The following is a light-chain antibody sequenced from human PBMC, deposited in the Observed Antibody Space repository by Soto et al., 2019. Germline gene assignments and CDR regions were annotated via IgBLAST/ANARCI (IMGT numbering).Light chain of an antibody. V-gene: IGKV1-9*01. Sequence: IQLTQSPSSLSTSVGDRVTITCRASQVISTYLAWYQQKPGKAPLLIYGVSTLQSGVPSRFSGSGSGTDFTLTISSLQPEDFATYYCQQLNYYPLTFGGGTKVEIQ. J-gene: IGKJ4*01. CDR2: GVS. CDR1: QVISTY. CDR3: QQLNYYPLT.